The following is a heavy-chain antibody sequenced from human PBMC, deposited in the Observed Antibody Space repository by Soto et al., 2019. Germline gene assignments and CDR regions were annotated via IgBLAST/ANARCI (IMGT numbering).Heavy chain of an antibody. CDR2: ISYSGRT. D-gene: IGHD4-17*01. V-gene: IGHV4-39*01. J-gene: IGHJ4*02. CDR1: GASIITDNYF. Sequence: ETLSLACTVPGASIITDNYFWVWILQSPRRGLELIGSISYSGRTYDNPSLQSRVTISIDASKNQFSLKLTSVTTADTAVYYCARRRASDYGGNHHPYYFDRWGQGALVTVSS. CDR3: ARRRASDYGGNHHPYYFDR.